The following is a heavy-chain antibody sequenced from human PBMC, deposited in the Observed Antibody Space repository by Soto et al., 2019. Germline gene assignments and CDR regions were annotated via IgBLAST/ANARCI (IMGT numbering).Heavy chain of an antibody. V-gene: IGHV4-39*01. Sequence: SETLSLTCTVSGGSINSGSHYWGWIRQPPGKGLEWIGSIYYSGSTYYNPSLKSRVTISVDTSKNQFSLKLSSVTAADTAVYYCARPTRQWLGLRYYYGMDVWGQGTTVTVSS. CDR1: GGSINSGSHY. J-gene: IGHJ6*02. CDR3: ARPTRQWLGLRYYYGMDV. D-gene: IGHD6-19*01. CDR2: IYYSGST.